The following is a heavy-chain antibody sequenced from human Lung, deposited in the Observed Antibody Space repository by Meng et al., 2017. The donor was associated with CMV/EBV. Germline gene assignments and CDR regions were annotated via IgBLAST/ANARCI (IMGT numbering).Heavy chain of an antibody. V-gene: IGHV3-30*02. CDR1: GFTFSSYG. D-gene: IGHD3-10*01. CDR2: IRYDGSNK. J-gene: IGHJ4*02. Sequence: GKSXKISCAASGFTFSSYGMHWVRQAPGKGLEWVAFIRYDGSNKYYADSVKGRFTISRDNSKNTLYLQMNSLRAEDTAVYYCAKDSSHGSGTIYWGQGTLVTVSS. CDR3: AKDSSHGSGTIY.